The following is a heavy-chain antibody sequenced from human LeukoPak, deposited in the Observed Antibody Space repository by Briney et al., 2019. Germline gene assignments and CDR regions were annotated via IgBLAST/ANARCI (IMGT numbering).Heavy chain of an antibody. CDR1: GFTFDDYA. J-gene: IGHJ4*02. D-gene: IGHD6-19*01. CDR2: ISWNSGSI. V-gene: IGHV3-9*01. Sequence: GGSLRLSCAASGFTFDDYAMHWVRQAPGKGLEWVSGISWNSGSIGYADSVKGRFTISRDNAKNSLYLQMNSLRAEDTALYYCAKGGAVAGDYWGQGTLVTVSS. CDR3: AKGGAVAGDY.